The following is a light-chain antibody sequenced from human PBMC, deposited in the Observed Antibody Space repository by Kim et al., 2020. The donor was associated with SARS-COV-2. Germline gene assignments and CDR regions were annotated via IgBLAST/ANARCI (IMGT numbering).Light chain of an antibody. J-gene: IGLJ2*01. CDR1: SIGGEY. CDR2: GKN. V-gene: IGLV3-19*01. CDR3: NSRDTNDIVL. Sequence: ALGQTVRIKCQEDSIGGEYATWYQQKPGQAHILLIYGKNNRPSGIPDRFSGSSSGNTASLTIAGTQAGDEADYYCNSRDTNDIVLFGGGTQLTVL.